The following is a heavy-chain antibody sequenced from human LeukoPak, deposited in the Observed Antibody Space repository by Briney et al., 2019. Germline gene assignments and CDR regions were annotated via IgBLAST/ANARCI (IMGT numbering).Heavy chain of an antibody. J-gene: IGHJ4*02. V-gene: IGHV4-34*01. D-gene: IGHD3-3*01. CDR2: INHSGST. CDR1: GGSFSGYY. CDR3: ARETSGYHDY. Sequence: SETLSLTCAVYGGSFSGYYWSWIRQPPGKGLEWIGEINHSGSTNYNPSLKSRVTISVDTSKNQFSLKLSSVTAADTAVYYCARETSGYHDYWGQGTLVTVSS.